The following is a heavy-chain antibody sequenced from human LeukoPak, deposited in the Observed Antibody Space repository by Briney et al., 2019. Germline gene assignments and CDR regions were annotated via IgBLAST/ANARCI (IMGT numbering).Heavy chain of an antibody. Sequence: GGSLRLSCAASGFNVSRNYMSWVRQAPGKGLEWVSAISISGGSTYYADSVKGRFTISRDNSKNTLYLQMNSLRAEDTAVYYCATHRGYSNYPFDYWGQGTLVTVSS. V-gene: IGHV3-23*01. CDR3: ATHRGYSNYPFDY. CDR2: ISISGGST. CDR1: GFNVSRNY. J-gene: IGHJ4*02. D-gene: IGHD4-11*01.